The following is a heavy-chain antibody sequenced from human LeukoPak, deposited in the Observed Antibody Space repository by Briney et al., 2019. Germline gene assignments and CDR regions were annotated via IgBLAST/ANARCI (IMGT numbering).Heavy chain of an antibody. J-gene: IGHJ4*02. Sequence: SETLSLTFTVSGYSISSGYYWGWIRQPPGKGLEWIGSIYHSGSTYYNPSLKSRVTISVDTSKNQFSLKLSSVTAADTAVYYCARVRGGSGSYYLDYWGQGTLVTVSS. D-gene: IGHD3-10*01. CDR3: ARVRGGSGSYYLDY. CDR2: IYHSGST. V-gene: IGHV4-38-2*02. CDR1: GYSISSGYY.